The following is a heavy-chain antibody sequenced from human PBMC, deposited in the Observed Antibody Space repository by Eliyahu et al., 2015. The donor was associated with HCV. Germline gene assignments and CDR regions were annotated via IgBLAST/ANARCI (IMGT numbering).Heavy chain of an antibody. J-gene: IGHJ5*02. CDR1: GGSFSGYY. CDR2: INHSGST. V-gene: IGHV4-34*01. CDR3: ARGRTYDYVWGSSLNWFDP. D-gene: IGHD3-16*01. Sequence: QVQLQQWGAGLLKPSETLSLTCAVYGGSFSGYYWSWIRQPPGKGXEWIGEINHSGSTNYNPSLKSRVTISVDTSKNQFSLRLSSVTAADTAVYYCARGRTYDYVWGSSLNWFDPWGQGTLVTVSS.